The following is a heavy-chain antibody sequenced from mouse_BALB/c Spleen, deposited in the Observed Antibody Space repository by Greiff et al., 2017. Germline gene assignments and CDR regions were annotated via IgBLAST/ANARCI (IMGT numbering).Heavy chain of an antibody. CDR2: ISSGSSTI. D-gene: IGHD1-1*01. CDR1: GFTFSSFG. Sequence: EVMLVESGGGLVQPGGSRKLSCAASGFTFSSFGMHWVRQAPEKGLEWVAYISSGSSTIYYADTVKGRFTISRDNPKNTLFLQMTSLRSEDTAMYYCARSTVVADYFDYWGQGTTLTVSS. CDR3: ARSTVVADYFDY. V-gene: IGHV5-17*02. J-gene: IGHJ2*01.